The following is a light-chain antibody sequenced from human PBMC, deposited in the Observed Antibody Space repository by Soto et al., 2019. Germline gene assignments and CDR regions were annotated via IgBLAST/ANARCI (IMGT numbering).Light chain of an antibody. CDR2: EVS. CDR1: SSDIGGYKY. CDR3: SSFTSSSTWV. J-gene: IGLJ3*02. V-gene: IGLV2-14*01. Sequence: QSVLTQPASVSGSPGQSITISCTGTSSDIGGYKYVSWYQQHPGKAPKLMIYEVSHRPSGVSNRFSGSKSGNTASLTISGLQAEDEDDYYCSSFTSSSTWVFGGGTKLTVL.